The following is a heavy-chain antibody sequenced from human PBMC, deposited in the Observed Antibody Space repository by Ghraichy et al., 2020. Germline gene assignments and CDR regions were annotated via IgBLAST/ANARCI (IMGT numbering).Heavy chain of an antibody. CDR2: IHYSGST. CDR3: AKASKGAYTGFDY. J-gene: IGHJ4*02. D-gene: IGHD2-21*01. Sequence: GSLRLSCTVSGGSISSSSYYWGWIRQPPGKGLEWIGSIHYSGSTYYNPSLMSRVTISIDTSRNQFSLELRSVTAADTAVYYCAKASKGAYTGFDYWGQGTLVTVSS. V-gene: IGHV4-39*01. CDR1: GGSISSSSYY.